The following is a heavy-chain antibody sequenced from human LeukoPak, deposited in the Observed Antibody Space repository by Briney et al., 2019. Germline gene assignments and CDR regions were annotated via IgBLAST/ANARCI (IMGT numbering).Heavy chain of an antibody. V-gene: IGHV4-59*01. CDR2: IYYSGST. Sequence: PSETLSLTCAVYGGSFSGYYWSWIRQPPGKGLEWIGYIYYSGSTNYNPSLKSRVTISVDTSKNQFSLKLSSVTAADTAVYYCARGYCSGGSCYSGPDAFDIWGQGTMVTVSS. CDR3: ARGYCSGGSCYSGPDAFDI. D-gene: IGHD2-15*01. J-gene: IGHJ3*02. CDR1: GGSFSGYY.